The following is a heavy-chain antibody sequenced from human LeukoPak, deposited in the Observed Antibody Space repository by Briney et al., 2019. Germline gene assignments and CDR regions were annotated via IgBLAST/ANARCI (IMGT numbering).Heavy chain of an antibody. D-gene: IGHD2-21*02. J-gene: IGHJ3*02. CDR1: GDSVSSNSAP. Sequence: SQTLSLTCAISGDSVSSNSAPWNWIRQSPSRGLEWLGRTFYRSKWYNEYAVSVKSRIIVNPDTSTNHFPLQLNSVTPEDTAVYYCARYVTGAFDIWGLGTIVTVSS. CDR2: TFYRSKWYN. V-gene: IGHV6-1*01. CDR3: ARYVTGAFDI.